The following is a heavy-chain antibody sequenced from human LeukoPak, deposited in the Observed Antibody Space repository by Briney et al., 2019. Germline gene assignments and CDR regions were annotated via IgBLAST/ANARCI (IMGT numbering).Heavy chain of an antibody. CDR1: GYTLTELS. D-gene: IGHD3-10*01. CDR2: FDPEDGET. V-gene: IGHV1-24*01. J-gene: IGHJ4*02. CDR3: ATEAVRGPTMVRGVTRSYYFDY. Sequence: GASVKVSCKVSGYTLTELSMHWVRQAPGKGLEWMGGFDPEDGETIYAQKFQGRVTMTEDTSTDTAYMELSSLRSEDTAVYYCATEAVRGPTMVRGVTRSYYFDYWGQGTLVTVSS.